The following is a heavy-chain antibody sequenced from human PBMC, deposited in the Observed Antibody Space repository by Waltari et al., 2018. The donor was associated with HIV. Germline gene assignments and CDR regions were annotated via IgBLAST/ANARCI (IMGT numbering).Heavy chain of an antibody. V-gene: IGHV4-39*01. J-gene: IGHJ1*01. CDR2: VNHNGKT. Sequence: QLQLQQSGPGLVRPSETLFLTCSVPGASVSTSSSYWGWMRQSPGQGLDWIASVNHNGKTNNRPSVNHPAPVSGDTSKNQFSLRLTTVTAADTVVYYCTRQPAGFTAGWFLAGYFTSWGQGTQVVVSS. D-gene: IGHD2-15*01. CDR1: GASVSTSSSY. CDR3: TRQPAGFTAGWFLAGYFTS.